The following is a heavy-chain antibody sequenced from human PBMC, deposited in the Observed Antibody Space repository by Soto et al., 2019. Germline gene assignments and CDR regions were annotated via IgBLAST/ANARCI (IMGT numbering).Heavy chain of an antibody. J-gene: IGHJ4*02. CDR1: GGSISSSSYY. CDR2: IYYSGST. V-gene: IGHV4-39*01. Sequence: SETLSLTCTVSGGSISSSSYYWGWIRQPPGKGLEWIGSIYYSGSTYYNPSLKSRVTISVDTSKNQFSLKLSSVTAADTAVYYCARNHGQQLGYGSGGIRYSDPAFDYWGQGTLVTVSS. D-gene: IGHD2-15*01. CDR3: ARNHGQQLGYGSGGIRYSDPAFDY.